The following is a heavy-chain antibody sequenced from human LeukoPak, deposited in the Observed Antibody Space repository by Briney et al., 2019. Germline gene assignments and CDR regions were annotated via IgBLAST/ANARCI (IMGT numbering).Heavy chain of an antibody. V-gene: IGHV1-2*02. CDR1: GYTFTDYY. CDR3: AAPRYCSRGSCYPSFDY. CDR2: FNPNNGGT. Sequence: ASVKVFCKAAGYTFTDYYIYFVLQSPGQGLVLMGWFNPNNGGTKYGQKFQGRVTMTRDTSISTVYMEMSSLRSDDTAVYYCAAPRYCSRGSCYPSFDYWGQGTLVTVSS. D-gene: IGHD2-15*01. J-gene: IGHJ4*02.